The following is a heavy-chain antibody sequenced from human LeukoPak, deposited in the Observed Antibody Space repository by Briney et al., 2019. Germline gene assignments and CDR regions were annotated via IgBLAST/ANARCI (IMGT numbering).Heavy chain of an antibody. D-gene: IGHD3-3*01. J-gene: IGHJ3*02. Sequence: ASVQVSCKASGYTFTSYAMNWVRQAPGQGLEWMGWINTNTGNPTYAQGFTGRFVFSLDTSVSTAYLQISSLKAEDTAVYYCARGERAGYDFWSGYYMDKGDAFDIWGQGTMVTVSS. CDR1: GYTFTSYA. V-gene: IGHV7-4-1*02. CDR2: INTNTGNP. CDR3: ARGERAGYDFWSGYYMDKGDAFDI.